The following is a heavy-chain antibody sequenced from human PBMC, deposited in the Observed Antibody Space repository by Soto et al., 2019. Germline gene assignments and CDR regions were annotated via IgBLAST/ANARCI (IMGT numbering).Heavy chain of an antibody. CDR2: INHSGST. D-gene: IGHD6-13*01. J-gene: IGHJ6*02. CDR3: ARAKAAAGMRYYYYGMDV. V-gene: IGHV4-34*01. CDR1: GGSFSGYY. Sequence: SETLSLTCAVYGGSFSGYYWSWIRQPPGKGLEWIGEINHSGSTNYNPSLKSRVTISVDTSKNQFSLKLSSVTAADTAVYYCARAKAAAGMRYYYYGMDVWGQGTTVTVSS.